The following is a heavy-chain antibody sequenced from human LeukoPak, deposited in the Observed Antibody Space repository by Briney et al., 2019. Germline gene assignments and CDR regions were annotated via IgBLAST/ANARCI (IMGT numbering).Heavy chain of an antibody. CDR2: IYYSGST. CDR3: ARSLVAGAGRGYNWFDP. D-gene: IGHD6-19*01. J-gene: IGHJ5*02. Sequence: SETLSLTCTVSGASIRSYQWSWIRQPPGKGLEWIGNIYYSGSTNYNPSLKSRVTISVDTSKNQFSLKLSPVTAADTAVYYCARSLVAGAGRGYNWFDPWGQGTLVTVSS. V-gene: IGHV4-59*01. CDR1: GASIRSYQ.